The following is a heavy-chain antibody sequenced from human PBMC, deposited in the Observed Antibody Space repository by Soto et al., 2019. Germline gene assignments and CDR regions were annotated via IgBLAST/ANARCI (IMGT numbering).Heavy chain of an antibody. J-gene: IGHJ5*02. CDR1: GGSISSGDYY. Sequence: QVQLQESGPGLVKPSQTLSLTCTVSGGSISSGDYYWSWIRQPPGKGLERIGYIYYSGSTYYNPSLKRRVTISVDTSKNQFSLKLSSVTAADTAVYYCARVVVVAATGSSWFDPWGQGTLVTVSS. V-gene: IGHV4-30-4*01. CDR3: ARVVVVAATGSSWFDP. D-gene: IGHD2-15*01. CDR2: IYYSGST.